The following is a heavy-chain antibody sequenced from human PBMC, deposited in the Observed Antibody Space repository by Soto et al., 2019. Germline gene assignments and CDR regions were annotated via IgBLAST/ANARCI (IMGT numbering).Heavy chain of an antibody. CDR3: ARQKTIARYYYGMDV. V-gene: IGHV3-13*01. Sequence: HPGGSLRLSCAASGFTFSSYDMPWVRQATGKGLEWVSAIGTAGDTYYPGSVKGRFTISRENAKNSLYLQMNSLRAEDTAVYYCARQKTIARYYYGMDVWGQGTTVTVSS. CDR2: IGTAGDT. J-gene: IGHJ6*02. CDR1: GFTFSSYD. D-gene: IGHD6-13*01.